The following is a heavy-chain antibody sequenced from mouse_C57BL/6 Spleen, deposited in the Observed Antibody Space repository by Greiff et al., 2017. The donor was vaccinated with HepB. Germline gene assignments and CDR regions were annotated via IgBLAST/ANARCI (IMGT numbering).Heavy chain of an antibody. CDR1: GYTFTDYY. CDR2: INPNNGGT. J-gene: IGHJ3*01. V-gene: IGHV1-26*01. CDR3: ARYPSAY. Sequence: EVQLQQSGPELVKPGASVKISCKASGYTFTDYYMNWVKQSHGKSLEWIGDINPNNGGTSYNQKFKGKATLTVDKSSSTAYMELRSLTSEDSAVYYCARYPSAYWGQGTLVTVSA.